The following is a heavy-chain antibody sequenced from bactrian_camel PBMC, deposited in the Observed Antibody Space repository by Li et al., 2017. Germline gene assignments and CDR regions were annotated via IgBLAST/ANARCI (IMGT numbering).Heavy chain of an antibody. D-gene: IGHD2*01. CDR1: GFTFWRND. Sequence: VQLVESGGGLVQPGGSLRLSCAASGFTFWRNDMTWVRQATGKGLEWVSSITSDGDTTDYAGSVKGRFTISRNNGKNTLYLQMNSLTTDDSAVYYCARGWRTYGAGSRGQGAQVTVS. V-gene: IGHV3S40*01. CDR3: ARGWRTYGAGS. J-gene: IGHJ6*01. CDR2: ITSDGDTT.